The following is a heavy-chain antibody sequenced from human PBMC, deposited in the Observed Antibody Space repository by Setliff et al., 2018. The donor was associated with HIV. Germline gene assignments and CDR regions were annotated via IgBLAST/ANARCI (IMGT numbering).Heavy chain of an antibody. CDR1: GGSISSGSYY. Sequence: SETLSLTCTVSGGSISSGSYYWSWIRQPAGKGLEWIGHIYTSGSTNYNPSLNSRVTMSVDPSRDQFSLKLSSVTAADTAVYYCAGIIATPGTTWGQGTLVTVSS. V-gene: IGHV4-61*09. CDR3: AGIIATPGTT. J-gene: IGHJ1*01. D-gene: IGHD6-13*01. CDR2: IYTSGST.